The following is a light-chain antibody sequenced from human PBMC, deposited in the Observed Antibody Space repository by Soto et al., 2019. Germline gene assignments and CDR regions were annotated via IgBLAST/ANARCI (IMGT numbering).Light chain of an antibody. J-gene: IGKJ1*01. V-gene: IGKV1-9*01. CDR2: AAS. CDR3: QQLNSYPRT. Sequence: DIQLTQSPSFLSASVGDRVTITCRASQGISSYLAWYQQKPGKAPQLLIYAASTLQSGVPSRFSGSGSGTEFTRTSSSLQPEDFATYYCQQLNSYPRTLGQGTKVEIK. CDR1: QGISSY.